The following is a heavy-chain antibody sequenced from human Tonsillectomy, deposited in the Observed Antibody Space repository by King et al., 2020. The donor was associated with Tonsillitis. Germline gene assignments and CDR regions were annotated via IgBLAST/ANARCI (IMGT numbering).Heavy chain of an antibody. J-gene: IGHJ4*02. Sequence: VQLQESGPGLVKPSQTLSLTCTVSGDSINSGPYYWNWIRQPAGRGLEWIGRISSSGSTNSNPSLKSRVTISVDTSKNQFSLKLTFVSAEDTAVYYCAREDFGDYPYWGQGTLVTVSS. D-gene: IGHD4-17*01. V-gene: IGHV4-61*02. CDR2: ISSSGST. CDR3: AREDFGDYPY. CDR1: GDSINSGPYY.